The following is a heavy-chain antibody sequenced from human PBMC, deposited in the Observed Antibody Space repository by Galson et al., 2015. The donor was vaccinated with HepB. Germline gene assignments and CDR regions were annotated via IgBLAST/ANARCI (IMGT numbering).Heavy chain of an antibody. D-gene: IGHD5-18*01. Sequence: SVKVSCKVSGYTLTELSMHWVRQAPGKGLEWMGGFDPEDGETIYAQKFQGRVTMTEDTSTDTAYMELSSLRSEDTAVYYCATGYSYGYYFDYWGQGTLVTVSS. V-gene: IGHV1-24*01. CDR3: ATGYSYGYYFDY. CDR2: FDPEDGET. J-gene: IGHJ4*02. CDR1: GYTLTELS.